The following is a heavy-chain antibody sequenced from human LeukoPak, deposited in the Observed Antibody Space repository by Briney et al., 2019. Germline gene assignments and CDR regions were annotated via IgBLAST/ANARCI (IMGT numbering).Heavy chain of an antibody. CDR3: ARGGWYHFDSGSNFDY. CDR1: GDSISTYY. CDR2: TYYSGST. J-gene: IGHJ4*02. D-gene: IGHD3-10*01. Sequence: SETLSLTCTVSGDSISTYYYNWIRQPPGKGLEWIGHTYYSGSTNYNPSLKSRVTISVDTSNNRFSLKLTSVTAADTAVYYCARGGWYHFDSGSNFDYWGQGTLVTVSS. V-gene: IGHV4-59*01.